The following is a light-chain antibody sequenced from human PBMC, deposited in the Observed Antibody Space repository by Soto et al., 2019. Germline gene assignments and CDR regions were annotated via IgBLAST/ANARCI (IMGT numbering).Light chain of an antibody. J-gene: IGLJ3*02. CDR3: CSYAGSYSRV. V-gene: IGLV2-11*01. CDR1: SSDVGGYNY. CDR2: DVS. Sequence: QSALTQPRSVSGSPGQSVTISCTGTSSDVGGYNYVSWYQHDPGKAPKLMISDVSKRPSGVPDRFSGSKSGNTASLTISGLRAEEGADYYGCSYAGSYSRVFGGGTKLPAL.